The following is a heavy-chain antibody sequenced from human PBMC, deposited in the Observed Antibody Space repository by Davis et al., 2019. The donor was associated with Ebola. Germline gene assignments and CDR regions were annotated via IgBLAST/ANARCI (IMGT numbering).Heavy chain of an antibody. CDR2: IIPFFGTT. CDR1: GGTFSSYA. V-gene: IGHV1-69*13. J-gene: IGHJ6*02. Sequence: SVKVSCKASGGTFSSYAITWVRQAPGQGLEWMGEIIPFFGTTKDAQKFEGRVTITADESTSTAYLELSSLRSDDTAVYYCARVRVNYYYGMDVWGQGTTVTVSS. D-gene: IGHD4-11*01. CDR3: ARVRVNYYYGMDV.